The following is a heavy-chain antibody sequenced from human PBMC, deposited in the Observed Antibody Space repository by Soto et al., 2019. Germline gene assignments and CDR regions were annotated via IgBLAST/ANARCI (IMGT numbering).Heavy chain of an antibody. Sequence: QVQLVQSGAEVKKPGASVKVSCKASGYTFTSYGISWVRQAPGQGLEWMGWISAYNGNTNYAQKLQSRVTMTTDTPTSTAYMELRSLSSDDTAVYYCARWEWLLPFDPWGQGTLVTVSS. V-gene: IGHV1-18*01. CDR2: ISAYNGNT. CDR3: ARWEWLLPFDP. D-gene: IGHD3-3*01. CDR1: GYTFTSYG. J-gene: IGHJ5*02.